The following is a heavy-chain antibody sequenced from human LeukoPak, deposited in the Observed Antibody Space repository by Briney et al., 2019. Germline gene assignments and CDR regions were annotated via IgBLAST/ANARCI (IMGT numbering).Heavy chain of an antibody. J-gene: IGHJ5*02. Sequence: GGSLTLSCTASRFGFSNAWMTWARQAPGKGLEWVGRVKSKRDFETIDYAAPVRGRFTVSRDDAANTLYLQMNSLKTEDTAIYYCVTLMGGGSWGQGTLVIVSS. D-gene: IGHD3-16*01. CDR2: VKSKRDFETI. CDR3: VTLMGGGS. V-gene: IGHV3-15*01. CDR1: RFGFSNAW.